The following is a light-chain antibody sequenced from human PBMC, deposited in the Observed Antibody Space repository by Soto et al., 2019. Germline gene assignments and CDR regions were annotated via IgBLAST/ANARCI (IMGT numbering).Light chain of an antibody. CDR3: QQSYSTPT. J-gene: IGKJ2*01. CDR1: QSIRNY. V-gene: IGKV1-39*01. CDR2: GAS. Sequence: DIQMTQSPSSLSASVGDRVTITCRASQSIRNYLHWYQQKPGKAPKVLIYGASTLQSGVTSRFSGSRSGTDFTLTISSLQPEDFETYYCQQSYSTPTFVQGTKLEIK.